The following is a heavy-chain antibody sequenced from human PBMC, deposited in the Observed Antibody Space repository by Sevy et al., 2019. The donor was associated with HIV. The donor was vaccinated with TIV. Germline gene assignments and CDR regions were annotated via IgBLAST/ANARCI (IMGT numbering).Heavy chain of an antibody. V-gene: IGHV1-2*06. Sequence: ASVKVSCKASGYTFTGYYMHWVRQAPGQGLEWMGRINPNSGGTNYAQMFQGRVTMTRDTSISTAYMELSRLRSDDTAVYYCARGRGYIVVVPAAMRGDYYYGMDVWGQGTTVTVSS. D-gene: IGHD2-2*01. CDR1: GYTFTGYY. CDR3: ARGRGYIVVVPAAMRGDYYYGMDV. J-gene: IGHJ6*02. CDR2: INPNSGGT.